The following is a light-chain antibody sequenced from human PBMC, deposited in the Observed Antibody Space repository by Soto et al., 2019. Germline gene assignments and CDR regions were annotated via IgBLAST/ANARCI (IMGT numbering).Light chain of an antibody. Sequence: QSALTQPASVSGSPGQSITISCTGTSSDVGGYNYVSWYQQHPGKAPKLMIYEVSNRPSGVSNRFSGSKSGNTASLTISGLQAEDEADYYCSSYTSSRTYVVGIGTKVTVL. CDR1: SSDVGGYNY. V-gene: IGLV2-14*01. CDR3: SSYTSSRTYV. CDR2: EVS. J-gene: IGLJ1*01.